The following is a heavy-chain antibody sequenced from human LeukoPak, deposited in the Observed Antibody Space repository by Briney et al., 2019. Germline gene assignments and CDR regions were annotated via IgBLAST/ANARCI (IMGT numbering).Heavy chain of an antibody. Sequence: GGSLRLSCAASGFTFNHYAMSWVRQAPGKGLEWVSIIYSGGSTYYADSVKGRFTISTDNSKNTLYLQMNSLRAEDTAVYYCARDYVWDAFDIWGQGTMVTVSS. CDR3: ARDYVWDAFDI. CDR2: IYSGGST. D-gene: IGHD3-10*02. CDR1: GFTFNHYA. J-gene: IGHJ3*02. V-gene: IGHV3-66*01.